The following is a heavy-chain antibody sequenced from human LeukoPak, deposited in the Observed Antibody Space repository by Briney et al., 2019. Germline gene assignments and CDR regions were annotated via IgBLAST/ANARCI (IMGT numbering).Heavy chain of an antibody. V-gene: IGHV4-59*01. J-gene: IGHJ3*02. CDR2: IYYSGST. CDR1: GGSISSYY. Sequence: SETLSLTCTVYGGSISSYYWSWIRQPPGKGLEWIGYIYYSGSTNYNPSLKSRVTISVDTSKNQFSLKLSSVTAADTAVYYCARFSGVVPAATDAFDIWGQGTMVTVSS. D-gene: IGHD2-2*01. CDR3: ARFSGVVPAATDAFDI.